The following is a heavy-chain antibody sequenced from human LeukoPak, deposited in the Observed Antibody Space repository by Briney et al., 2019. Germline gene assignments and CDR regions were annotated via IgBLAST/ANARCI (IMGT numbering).Heavy chain of an antibody. J-gene: IGHJ4*02. Sequence: GGSLRLSCAASGFTFSSYWMTWVRQAPGKGLEWVANIKQDGSEKYYVDSVKGRFTISRDNSKNTLYLQMNSLRAEDTAVYYCARTYYYDITQFDYWGQGTLVTVSS. CDR1: GFTFSSYW. CDR3: ARTYYYDITQFDY. D-gene: IGHD3-22*01. CDR2: IKQDGSEK. V-gene: IGHV3-7*01.